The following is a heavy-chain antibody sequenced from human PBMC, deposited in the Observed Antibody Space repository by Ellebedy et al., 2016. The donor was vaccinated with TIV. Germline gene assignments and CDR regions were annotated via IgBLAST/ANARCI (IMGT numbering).Heavy chain of an antibody. CDR1: GFTFSSYS. J-gene: IGHJ6*02. CDR3: ARGYYYGMDV. V-gene: IGHV3-48*04. CDR2: ISSSSSTI. Sequence: GGSLRLSXAASGFTFSSYSMNWVRQAPGKGLEWVSYISSSSSTIYYADSVKGRFTISRDNAKNTLYLQMNSLRAEDTAMYFCARGYYYGMDVWGQGTTVTVSS.